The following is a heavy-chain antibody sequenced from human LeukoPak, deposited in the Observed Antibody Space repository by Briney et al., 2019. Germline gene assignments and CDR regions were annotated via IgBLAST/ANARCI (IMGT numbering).Heavy chain of an antibody. V-gene: IGHV3-23*01. J-gene: IGHJ4*02. CDR2: ISGSGGST. D-gene: IGHD2-2*01. CDR1: GFTFSSYA. Sequence: GGSLRLSCAASGFTFSSYAMSWVRQAPGKGLEWVSAISGSGGSTYYADSVKGRFTISRDNSKNSLYPQMNSLRAEDTAVYYCASVVFPANDYWGQGTLVTVSS. CDR3: ASVVFPANDY.